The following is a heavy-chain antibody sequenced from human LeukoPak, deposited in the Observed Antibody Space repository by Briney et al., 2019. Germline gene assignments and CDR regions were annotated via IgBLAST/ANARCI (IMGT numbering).Heavy chain of an antibody. D-gene: IGHD4-11*01. V-gene: IGHV3-21*01. CDR1: GFTFSSYS. CDR2: ISSSSSYI. CDR3: ARDRGLSNRPYYCYYMDV. Sequence: GGSLRLSCAASGFTFSSYSMNWVRQAPGKGLEWVSSISSSSSYIYYADSVKGRFTISRDNAKNSLYLQMNSLRAEDTAVYYCARDRGLSNRPYYCYYMDVWGKGTTVTVSS. J-gene: IGHJ6*03.